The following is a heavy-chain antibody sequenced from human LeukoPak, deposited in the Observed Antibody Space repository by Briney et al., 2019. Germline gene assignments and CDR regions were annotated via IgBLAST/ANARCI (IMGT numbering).Heavy chain of an antibody. D-gene: IGHD3-10*01. CDR1: GGSFSGYY. Sequence: SETLSLTCAVYGGSFSGYYWSWIRQPPGKGLEWIGEIYHSGSTNYNPSLKSRVTISVDKSKNQFSLKLSSVTAADTAVYYCARKPFGEAFDYWGQGTLVTVSS. CDR2: IYHSGST. CDR3: ARKPFGEAFDY. J-gene: IGHJ4*02. V-gene: IGHV4-34*01.